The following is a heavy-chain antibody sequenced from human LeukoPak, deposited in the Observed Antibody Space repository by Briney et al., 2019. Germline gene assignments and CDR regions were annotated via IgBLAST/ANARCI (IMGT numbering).Heavy chain of an antibody. CDR1: GGSISNYY. CDR2: IHYSGST. CDR3: ARHGSTDYFDY. V-gene: IGHV4-59*08. J-gene: IGHJ4*02. Sequence: SETLSLTCTVSGGSISNYYWSWIRQPPGKGLEWIGYIHYSGSTNYNPSLKSRVTISVDTSKNQLSLRLSSVTAADTAVYYCARHGSTDYFDYWGQGTLVTVSS. D-gene: IGHD2-2*03.